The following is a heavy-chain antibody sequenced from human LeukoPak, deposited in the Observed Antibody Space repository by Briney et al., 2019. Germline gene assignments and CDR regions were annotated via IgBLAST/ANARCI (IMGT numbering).Heavy chain of an antibody. CDR2: INPNSGGT. Sequence: ASVKVSCKASGYTFTGYYMHWVRQAPGQGLAWMGWINPNSGGTNYAQKFKGRVIMNRDTSISTAYMELSRLRSDNTAVYYCARVARDAFDIWGQGTMVTVSS. CDR1: GYTFTGYY. J-gene: IGHJ3*02. D-gene: IGHD5-12*01. V-gene: IGHV1-2*02. CDR3: ARVARDAFDI.